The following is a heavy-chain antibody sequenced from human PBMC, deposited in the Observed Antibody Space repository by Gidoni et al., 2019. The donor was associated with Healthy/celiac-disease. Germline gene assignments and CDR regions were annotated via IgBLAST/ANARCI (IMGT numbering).Heavy chain of an antibody. CDR1: GFTFSTAW. J-gene: IGHJ4*02. CDR3: TTGGMIVVED. Sequence: EVQLVESGGGWVKPGGSRRLSGADSGFTFSTAWMSWVRQAPGKGLEWVGRINSKPDGGTTDYAAPVQGRFTISRDDSKNTLYLQMNSLKTEDTAVYYCTTGGMIVVEDWGQGTLVTVSS. CDR2: INSKPDGGTT. D-gene: IGHD3-22*01. V-gene: IGHV3-15*01.